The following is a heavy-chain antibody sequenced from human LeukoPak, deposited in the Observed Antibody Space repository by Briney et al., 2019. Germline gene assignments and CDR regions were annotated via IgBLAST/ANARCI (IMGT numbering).Heavy chain of an antibody. D-gene: IGHD3-10*01. CDR1: GFTFSSYW. V-gene: IGHV3-7*03. Sequence: GGSLRLSCAASGFTFSSYWMTWIRQAPGKGLQWVANIKHDGSERFYVDSVKGRFTISRDNAKNSLYLQMNSLRAEDTALYYCAKDLETYYGSGSPIGYYFDYWGQGTLVTVSS. CDR2: IKHDGSER. CDR3: AKDLETYYGSGSPIGYYFDY. J-gene: IGHJ4*02.